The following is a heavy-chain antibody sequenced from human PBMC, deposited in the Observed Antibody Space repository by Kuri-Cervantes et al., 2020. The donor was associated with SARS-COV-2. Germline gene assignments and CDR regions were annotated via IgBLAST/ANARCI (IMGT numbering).Heavy chain of an antibody. CDR2: VFYSRST. V-gene: IGHV4-59*12. CDR1: GGTINSYY. Sequence: SETLSLTCTVSGGTINSYYWGWIRQPPGKGLEWIGYVFYSRSTNYNPSLKSRVSISVDTSKNQFSLRLSSVTAADTAVYYCARALVVPAANYYYYGMDVWGQGTTVTVSS. J-gene: IGHJ6*02. D-gene: IGHD2-2*01. CDR3: ARALVVPAANYYYYGMDV.